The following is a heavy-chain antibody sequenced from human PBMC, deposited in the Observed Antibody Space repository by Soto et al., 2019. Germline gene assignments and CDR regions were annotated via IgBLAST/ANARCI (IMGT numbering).Heavy chain of an antibody. V-gene: IGHV3-30*19. D-gene: IGHD1-1*01. CDR3: VRDDDNLDNGLDH. J-gene: IGHJ4*02. CDR1: GFTFSSYG. CDR2: IPHDGTYQ. Sequence: QVQLVESGGGVVQPGGSLRLSCTASGFTFSSYGMHWVRQAPGKGLQWVAVIPHDGTYQYYLDSVKGRFTISRDNSKDPLYLQMTSLKVEDTAGYYCVRDDDNLDNGLDHWGQGTLVTVSS.